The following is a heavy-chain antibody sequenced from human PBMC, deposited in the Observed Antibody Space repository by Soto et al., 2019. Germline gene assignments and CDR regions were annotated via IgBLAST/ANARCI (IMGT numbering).Heavy chain of an antibody. D-gene: IGHD6-13*01. CDR1: GFTFGDYA. J-gene: IGHJ3*02. V-gene: IGHV3-49*03. Sequence: PGGSLRLSCTASGFTFGDYAMSWFRQAPGKGLEWVGFIRSKAYGGTTEYAASVKGRFTISRDDSKSIAYLQMNSLKTEDTAVYYCTRVRYRSSREDDFDIWGQGTMVTVSS. CDR3: TRVRYRSSREDDFDI. CDR2: IRSKAYGGTT.